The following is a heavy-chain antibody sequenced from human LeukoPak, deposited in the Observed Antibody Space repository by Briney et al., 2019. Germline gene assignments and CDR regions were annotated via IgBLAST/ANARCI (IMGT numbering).Heavy chain of an antibody. CDR2: TDPNSGDT. V-gene: IGHV1-2*02. CDR1: GYTFIGYY. J-gene: IGHJ4*02. Sequence: ASVKVSCKASGYTFIGYYMHWVRQAPGQGLEWMGWTDPNSGDTKYAQNFQGRVTMTRDTSIRTAYIELSRLISDDTAVYYCARESGHGAYVGYWGQGTLVTVSS. D-gene: IGHD4-17*01. CDR3: ARESGHGAYVGY.